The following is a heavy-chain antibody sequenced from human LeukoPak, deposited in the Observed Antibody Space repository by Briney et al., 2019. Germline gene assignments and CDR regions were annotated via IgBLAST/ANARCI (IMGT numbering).Heavy chain of an antibody. CDR2: IYYSGST. Sequence: SETLSLTCTVSGGSNSSYYWSWIRQPPGKGLEWIGYIYYSGSTNYNPSLKRRVTISVDPSKNQFSLKLSSVTAADTAVYYCARVGSSTNGEIDYWGQGTLVTVSS. CDR3: ARVGSSTNGEIDY. J-gene: IGHJ4*02. V-gene: IGHV4-59*01. CDR1: GGSNSSYY. D-gene: IGHD2-2*01.